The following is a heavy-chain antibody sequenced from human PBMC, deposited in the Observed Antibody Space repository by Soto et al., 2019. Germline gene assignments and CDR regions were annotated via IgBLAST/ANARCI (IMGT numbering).Heavy chain of an antibody. CDR3: ASYMVRGVITHNWFDP. J-gene: IGHJ5*02. V-gene: IGHV3-23*01. CDR1: GFTFNTYA. D-gene: IGHD3-10*01. Sequence: GGSLRLSCAASGFTFNTYAMSWVRQAPGQGLEWVSAISGSGFSTYYADSVKGRFTISRDNSKNTLYLQMNSLRAEDTAVYYCASYMVRGVITHNWFDPWGQGTLVTVSS. CDR2: ISGSGFST.